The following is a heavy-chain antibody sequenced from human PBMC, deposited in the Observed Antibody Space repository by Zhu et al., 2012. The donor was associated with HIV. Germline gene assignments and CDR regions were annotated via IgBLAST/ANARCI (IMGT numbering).Heavy chain of an antibody. CDR2: IYYSGRG. J-gene: IGHJ3*02. CDR3: ARGAIRNWAFDI. Sequence: QVQLQESGPGLVKPSETLSLTCTVSGGSMRSHYWTWIRQPPGKGLEYLGYIYYSGRGDSNPSLKSRVTFSVDTSKNQFSLNLSSLTAADTAIYYCARGAIRNWAFDIWGQGTMVAVSS. D-gene: IGHD2-21*01. CDR1: GGSMRSHY. V-gene: IGHV4-59*11.